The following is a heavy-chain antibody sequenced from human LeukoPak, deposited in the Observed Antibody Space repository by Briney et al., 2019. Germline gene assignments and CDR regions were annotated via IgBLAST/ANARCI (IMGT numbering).Heavy chain of an antibody. D-gene: IGHD3-3*01. CDR3: ARVGAYYDFWSGYSHYYYGMDV. Sequence: PGGSLRLSCVASGFTFSSYNMNWVRQAPGKGLEWVSYISSSSSNIYYADSVKGRFTISRDNAKNSLYLQMNSLRAEDTAMYYCARVGAYYDFWSGYSHYYYGMDVWGQGTTVTVSS. J-gene: IGHJ6*02. CDR1: GFTFSSYN. V-gene: IGHV3-21*05. CDR2: ISSSSSNI.